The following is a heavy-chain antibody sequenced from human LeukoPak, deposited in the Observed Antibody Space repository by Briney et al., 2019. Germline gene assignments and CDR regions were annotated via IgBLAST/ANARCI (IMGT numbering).Heavy chain of an antibody. V-gene: IGHV1-18*01. J-gene: IGHJ4*02. CDR2: ISPYNDNT. D-gene: IGHD6-19*01. Sequence: ASVKVSCKASGYTFTSYGITWVRQAPGQGLEWMVWISPYNDNTNYAQKLQGRVTMTTDTSTSTAYMELRSLRSDDTAVYYCARGGNSGWRTPNDDYWGQGTLVTVSS. CDR1: GYTFTSYG. CDR3: ARGGNSGWRTPNDDY.